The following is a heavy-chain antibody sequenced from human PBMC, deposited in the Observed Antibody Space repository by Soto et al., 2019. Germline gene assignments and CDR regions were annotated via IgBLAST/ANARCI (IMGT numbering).Heavy chain of an antibody. CDR3: AREARITIFVVVINYYYGMDV. V-gene: IGHV3-48*03. J-gene: IGHJ6*02. D-gene: IGHD3-3*01. CDR2: ISSSGSTI. Sequence: PGGSLRLSCAASGFTFSSYEMNWVRQTPGKGLEWVSYISSSGSTIYYADSVKGRFTISRDNAKNSLYLQMNSLRAEDTAVYYCAREARITIFVVVINYYYGMDVWGQGTTVTVSS. CDR1: GFTFSSYE.